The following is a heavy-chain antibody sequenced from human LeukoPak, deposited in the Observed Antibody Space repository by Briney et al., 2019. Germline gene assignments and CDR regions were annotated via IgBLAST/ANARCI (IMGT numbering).Heavy chain of an antibody. Sequence: HPGGSLRLSCAPSGFTFSSFPMSGVPQAPGKGREGVSAISVSGGSTYYADSVKGRFTIYRDNSKNTLYLQMNSLRAEDTAVYHCAKDHVIAAAGPADGMDVWGQGTTVTVSS. CDR1: GFTFSSFP. CDR3: AKDHVIAAAGPADGMDV. V-gene: IGHV3-23*01. J-gene: IGHJ6*02. CDR2: ISVSGGST. D-gene: IGHD6-13*01.